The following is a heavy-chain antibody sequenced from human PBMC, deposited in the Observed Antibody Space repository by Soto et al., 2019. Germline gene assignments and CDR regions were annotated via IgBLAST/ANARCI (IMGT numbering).Heavy chain of an antibody. D-gene: IGHD2-15*01. Sequence: ASVKVSCKASGYTFTSYYRHWVRHSPGQGPEWMGIINPSGGSTSYAQKFQGRVTMTRDTSTSTVYMELSSLRSEDTAVYYCAREIPGEYCSGGSCYGAFDIWGQGTMVTVSS. V-gene: IGHV1-46*03. CDR2: INPSGGST. CDR1: GYTFTSYY. CDR3: AREIPGEYCSGGSCYGAFDI. J-gene: IGHJ3*02.